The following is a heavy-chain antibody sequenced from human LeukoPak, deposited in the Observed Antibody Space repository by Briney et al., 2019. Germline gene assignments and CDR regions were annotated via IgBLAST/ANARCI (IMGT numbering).Heavy chain of an antibody. CDR1: GGSISSSSYY. V-gene: IGHV4-39*01. D-gene: IGHD3-10*01. CDR2: INHSGST. J-gene: IGHJ4*02. CDR3: ARHGYGSGSRIDY. Sequence: QSSETLSLTCTVSGGSISSSSYYWSWIRQPRGKGLEWIGEINHSGSTNYNPSLKSRFTISVDTSKNPFSLKLSSVTAADTAVYYCARHGYGSGSRIDYWGQGTLVTVSS.